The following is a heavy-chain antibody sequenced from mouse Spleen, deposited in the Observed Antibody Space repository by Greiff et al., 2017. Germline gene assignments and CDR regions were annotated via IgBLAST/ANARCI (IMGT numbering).Heavy chain of an antibody. CDR2: ISSGGGNT. CDR3: ARQDYSNYEGAMDY. CDR1: GFTFSSYT. V-gene: IGHV5-9*04. J-gene: IGHJ4*01. Sequence: EVQVVESGGGLVKPGGSLKLSCAASGFTFSSYTMSWVRQTPAKRLEWVATISSGGGNTYYPDSVKGRFTISRDNARNTLYLQMSSLRSEDTAMYYCARQDYSNYEGAMDYWGQGTSVTVSS. D-gene: IGHD2-5*01.